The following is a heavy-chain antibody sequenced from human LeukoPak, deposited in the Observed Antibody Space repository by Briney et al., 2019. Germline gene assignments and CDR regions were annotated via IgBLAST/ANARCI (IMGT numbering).Heavy chain of an antibody. CDR1: GYTFTGYY. D-gene: IGHD3-16*01. Sequence: VASVKVSCKASGYTFTGYYIHWVRQAPGQGLEWIGWINPNSGGPNYAQKFQGRVTMARDTSISTAYMEMSRLRSDDTAVYYCARDVSAGGTNWFDPWGQGTLVTVSS. CDR3: ARDVSAGGTNWFDP. V-gene: IGHV1-2*02. J-gene: IGHJ5*02. CDR2: INPNSGGP.